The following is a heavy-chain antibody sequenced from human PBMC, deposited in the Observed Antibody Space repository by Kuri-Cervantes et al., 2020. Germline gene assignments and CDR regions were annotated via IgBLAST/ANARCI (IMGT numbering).Heavy chain of an antibody. D-gene: IGHD2-2*01. CDR1: GYTFTSYD. Sequence: ASVKVSCKASGYTFTSYDINWVRQATGQGLEWMGWMNPNSGNTGYAQKFQGRVTMTRNTSISTAYMELSSLRSDDTAVYYCGSISDCSSTSCPWDYYYGMDVWGQGTTVTVSS. V-gene: IGHV1-8*01. CDR3: GSISDCSSTSCPWDYYYGMDV. CDR2: MNPNSGNT. J-gene: IGHJ6*02.